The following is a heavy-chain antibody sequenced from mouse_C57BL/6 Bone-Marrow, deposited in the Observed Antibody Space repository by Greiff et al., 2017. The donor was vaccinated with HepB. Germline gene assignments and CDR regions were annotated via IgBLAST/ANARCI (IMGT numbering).Heavy chain of an antibody. J-gene: IGHJ4*01. CDR1: GYTFTSYW. Sequence: VQLQQPGAELVKPGASVKLSCKASGYTFTSYWMQWVKQRPGQGLEWIGEIDPSDSYTNYNQKFKGKATLTVDTSSSTAYMQLRSLTSEDSAVYYCASGGSSFYYAMDYWGQGTSVTVSS. D-gene: IGHD1-1*01. CDR3: ASGGSSFYYAMDY. CDR2: IDPSDSYT. V-gene: IGHV1-50*01.